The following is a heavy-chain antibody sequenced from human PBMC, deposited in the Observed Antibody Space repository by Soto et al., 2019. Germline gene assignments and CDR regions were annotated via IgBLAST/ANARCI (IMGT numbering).Heavy chain of an antibody. Sequence: TSETLSLTCAFYVGSFSVYYWSWIRQPPGKGLDWIGEINHSGSTNYNPSLKSRVTISVDTSKNQFSLKLSSVTAADTAVYYCARGPGLKYSSSWYVPVDPTILFDYWGQGTMVTVSS. CDR2: INHSGST. D-gene: IGHD6-13*01. J-gene: IGHJ4*02. CDR1: VGSFSVYY. CDR3: ARGPGLKYSSSWYVPVDPTILFDY. V-gene: IGHV4-34*01.